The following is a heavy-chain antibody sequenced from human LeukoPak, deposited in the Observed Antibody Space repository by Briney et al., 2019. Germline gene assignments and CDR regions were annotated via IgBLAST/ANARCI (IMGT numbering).Heavy chain of an antibody. V-gene: IGHV4-59*01. Sequence: PSETLSLTCTVSGGSISSYYWSWIRQPPGKGLEWIGYIYYSGSTNYNPSLKSRVTISVDTSKNQFSLKLSSVTAADTAVYYCARTSPATPLLRYFDWSSSPMDVWGRGTTVTVSS. D-gene: IGHD3-9*01. J-gene: IGHJ6*02. CDR2: IYYSGST. CDR1: GGSISSYY. CDR3: ARTSPATPLLRYFDWSSSPMDV.